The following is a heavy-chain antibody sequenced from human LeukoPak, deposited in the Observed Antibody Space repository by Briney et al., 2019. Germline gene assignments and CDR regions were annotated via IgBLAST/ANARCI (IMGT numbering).Heavy chain of an antibody. V-gene: IGHV3-33*08. CDR3: AREWGYDFWERYFDY. CDR1: GFTFSSYA. Sequence: PGRSLRLSCAASGFTFSSYAMHWVRQAPGKGLEWVAVIWYDGSNKYYADSVKGRFTISRDNSKNTLYLQMNSLRAEDTAVYYCAREWGYDFWERYFDYWGQGTLVTVSS. D-gene: IGHD3-3*01. CDR2: IWYDGSNK. J-gene: IGHJ4*02.